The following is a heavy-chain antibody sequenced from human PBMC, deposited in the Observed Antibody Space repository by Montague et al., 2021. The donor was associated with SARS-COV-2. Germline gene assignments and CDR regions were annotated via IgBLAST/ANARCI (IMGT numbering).Heavy chain of an antibody. CDR3: ARDNYDSSGYSLYGMDV. D-gene: IGHD3-22*01. J-gene: IGHJ6*02. Sequence: YRSLSFSASGFTFSSYAMHWVRQAPGKGLEWVAVISYDGSNKYYADSVKGRFTISRDNSKNTLYLQMNSLRAEDTAVYYCARDNYDSSGYSLYGMDVWGQGTTVTVSS. CDR2: ISYDGSNK. V-gene: IGHV3-30-3*01. CDR1: GFTFSSYA.